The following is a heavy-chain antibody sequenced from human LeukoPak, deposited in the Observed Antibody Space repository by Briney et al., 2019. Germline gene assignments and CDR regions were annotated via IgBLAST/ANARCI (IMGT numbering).Heavy chain of an antibody. CDR1: GGSFRRFY. CDR3: ARGATISETGYFDF. V-gene: IGHV4-34*01. D-gene: IGHD5-24*01. CDR2: IDHRGDT. J-gene: IGHJ4*03. Sequence: KASQTLSLTCAVYGGSFRRFYWSWIRQSPAKGREWIAEIDHRGDTNYNPSVKSRVTVSVDTSKNQFSLKVRSLSAADTAVYYCARGATISETGYFDFWGQGTLVTVSS.